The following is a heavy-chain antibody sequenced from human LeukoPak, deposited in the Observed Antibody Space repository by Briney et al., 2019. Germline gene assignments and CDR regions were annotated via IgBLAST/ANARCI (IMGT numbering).Heavy chain of an antibody. J-gene: IGHJ4*02. CDR3: AKDSRRITIFGVVN. CDR2: ISYNGSNK. CDR1: GFTFSSYG. V-gene: IGHV3-30*18. Sequence: GGSLRLSCAASGFTFSSYGMHWVRQAPGKGLEWVAVISYNGSNKYYADSVKGRFTISRDNSKNTLYLQMNSLRAEDTAVYYCAKDSRRITIFGVVNWGQGTLVTVSS. D-gene: IGHD3-3*01.